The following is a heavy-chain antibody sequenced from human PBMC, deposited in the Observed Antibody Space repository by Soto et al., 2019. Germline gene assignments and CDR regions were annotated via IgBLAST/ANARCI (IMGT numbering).Heavy chain of an antibody. V-gene: IGHV3-21*01. Sequence: GGSLRLSCAASGFMFSSYTMNWVRQAPGKGLEWLSSITSDSDHIDYADSVRGRFTVSRDNARKSLYLQMDSLGAEDTGVYYCVTPYYYNHWGPGTLVTVSS. J-gene: IGHJ5*02. CDR1: GFMFSSYT. D-gene: IGHD3-22*01. CDR3: VTPYYYNH. CDR2: ITSDSDHI.